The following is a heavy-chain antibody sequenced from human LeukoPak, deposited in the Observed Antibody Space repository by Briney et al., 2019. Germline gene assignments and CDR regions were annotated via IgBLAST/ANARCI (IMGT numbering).Heavy chain of an antibody. CDR1: GGSISSGNYY. J-gene: IGHJ6*03. CDR2: IYTSGSI. D-gene: IGHD2-2*01. CDR3: ARAPGYCSTTSCEYYYYMDV. Sequence: SQTLSLTCTVSGGSISSGNYYWTWIRQPAGKGLEWIGRIYTSGSINYNPSLKSRVTMSIDTSKNQFSLEVSSVTAADTAVYYCARAPGYCSTTSCEYYYYMDVWGKGTTVTVSS. V-gene: IGHV4-61*02.